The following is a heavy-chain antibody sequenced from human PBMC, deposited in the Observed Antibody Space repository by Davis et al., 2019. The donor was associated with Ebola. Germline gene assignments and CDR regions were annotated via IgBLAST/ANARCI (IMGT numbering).Heavy chain of an antibody. V-gene: IGHV4-59*01. CDR3: ARGGRTHRYCSGGSCYRYYYYGMDV. Sequence: SETLSLTCTVSGGSISSYYWSWIRQPPGKGLEWIGYIYYSGSTNYNPSLKSRVTISVDTSKNQFSLKLSSVTAADTAVYYCARGGRTHRYCSGGSCYRYYYYGMDVWGQGTTVTVSS. CDR1: GGSISSYY. D-gene: IGHD2-15*01. J-gene: IGHJ6*02. CDR2: IYYSGST.